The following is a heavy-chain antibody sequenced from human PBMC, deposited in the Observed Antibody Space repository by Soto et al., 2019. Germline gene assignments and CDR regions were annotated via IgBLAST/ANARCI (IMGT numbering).Heavy chain of an antibody. CDR2: INHSGST. CDR1: CGSFSGYY. J-gene: IGHJ6*03. V-gene: IGHV4-34*01. D-gene: IGHD3-3*01. CDR3: ARGRGFWSGYYIYYYMDV. Sequence: PSETLSLTCAVYCGSFSGYYWSWIRQPPGKGLEWIGEINHSGSTNYNPSLKSRVTISVDTSKNQFSLKLSSVTAADTAVYYCARGRGFWSGYYIYYYMDVWGKGTTVTVSS.